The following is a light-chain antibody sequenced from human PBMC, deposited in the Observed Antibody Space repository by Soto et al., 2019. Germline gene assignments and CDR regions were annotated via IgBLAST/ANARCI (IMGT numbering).Light chain of an antibody. J-gene: IGKJ1*01. CDR1: QSVRSG. CDR2: GAS. CDR3: QQYHYWWA. V-gene: IGKV3-15*01. Sequence: EIVMTQSPATLSVSPGERATLSCRASQSVRSGLAWYQQKPGQPPRLLIYGASTSATGIPARFSGSGSETEFTLTISSVQSGDFAVYYCQQYHYWWAFGQGTKVEIK.